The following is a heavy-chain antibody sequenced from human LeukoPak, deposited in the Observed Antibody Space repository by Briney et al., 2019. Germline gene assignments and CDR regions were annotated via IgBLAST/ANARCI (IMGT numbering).Heavy chain of an antibody. CDR2: IYHSGST. CDR3: ARQGSSSAYNWFDP. V-gene: IGHV4-38-2*01. D-gene: IGHD6-6*01. J-gene: IGHJ5*02. CDR1: GYSISSGYY. Sequence: PSETLSLTCAVSGYSISSGYYWGWIRQPPGKGLEWIGSIYHSGSTYYNPSLKSRVTISVDTSKNQFSLKLSSVTAADTAVYYCARQGSSSAYNWFDPWGQGTLVTVSS.